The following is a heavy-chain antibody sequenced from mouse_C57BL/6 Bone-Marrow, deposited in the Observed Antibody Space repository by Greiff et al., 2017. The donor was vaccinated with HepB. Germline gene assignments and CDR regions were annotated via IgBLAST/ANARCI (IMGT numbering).Heavy chain of an antibody. J-gene: IGHJ1*03. Sequence: VHLVESGAELARPGASVKLSCKASGYTFTSYGISWVKQRTGQGLEWIGEIYPRSGNTYYNEKFKGKATLTADKSSSTAYMELRSLTSEDSAVYFCARGGYDDPYWYFDVWGTGTTVTVSS. CDR1: GYTFTSYG. V-gene: IGHV1-81*01. CDR2: IYPRSGNT. CDR3: ARGGYDDPYWYFDV. D-gene: IGHD2-14*01.